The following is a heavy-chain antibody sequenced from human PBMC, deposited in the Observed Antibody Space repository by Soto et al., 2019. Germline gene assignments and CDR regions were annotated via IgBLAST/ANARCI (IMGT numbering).Heavy chain of an antibody. CDR2: ISGSGGST. D-gene: IGHD3-16*01. CDR1: GFTFSSYA. V-gene: IGHV3-23*01. J-gene: IGHJ4*02. CDR3: AKDITFGGVTPTFDY. Sequence: GGSLRLSCAASGFTFSSYAMSWVRQAPGKGLEWVSAISGSGGSTYYADSVKGRFTISRDNSKNTLYLQMNSLRAEDTAVYYCAKDITFGGVTPTFDYWGQGTLVTVSS.